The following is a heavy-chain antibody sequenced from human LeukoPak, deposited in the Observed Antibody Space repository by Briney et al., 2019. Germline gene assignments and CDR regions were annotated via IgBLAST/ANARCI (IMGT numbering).Heavy chain of an antibody. V-gene: IGHV1-24*01. CDR1: GYTFAELS. CDR3: ATGVEYYDFWSGYYPFDY. D-gene: IGHD3-3*01. CDR2: FDPEDGET. Sequence: VSVKVSCKVSGYTFAELSMHWVRQAPGKGLESMGGFDPEDGETIYAQKFQGRVTMTEDTSTDTAYMELSSLRSEDTAVYYCATGVEYYDFWSGYYPFDYWGQGTLVTVSS. J-gene: IGHJ4*02.